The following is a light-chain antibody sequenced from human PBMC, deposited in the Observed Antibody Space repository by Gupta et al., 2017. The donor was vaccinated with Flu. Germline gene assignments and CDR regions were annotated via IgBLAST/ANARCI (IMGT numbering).Light chain of an antibody. CDR1: QSVNSN. J-gene: IGKJ2*01. CDR2: GAS. CDR3: QQYDDWAPIT. Sequence: ATLSVSPGERATLSCRASQSVNSNLAWYQQKPGQAPRLLIYGASTRATGVPGRFSGSGSGTEFTLTISSLQSEDFAIYYCQQYDDWAPITFGQGTKLDIK. V-gene: IGKV3-15*01.